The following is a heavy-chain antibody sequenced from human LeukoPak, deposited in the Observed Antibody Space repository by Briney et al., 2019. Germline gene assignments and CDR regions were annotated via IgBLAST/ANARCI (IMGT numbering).Heavy chain of an antibody. Sequence: GASVKVSCKASGYTSTSYGISWVRQAPGQGLEWMGWISAYNGNTNYAQKLQGRVTMTTDTSTSTAYMELRSLRSDDTAVYYCARVPLDCSSTSCYTGNYYYYYMDVWGKGTTVTVSS. V-gene: IGHV1-18*01. D-gene: IGHD2-2*02. CDR1: GYTSTSYG. J-gene: IGHJ6*03. CDR3: ARVPLDCSSTSCYTGNYYYYYMDV. CDR2: ISAYNGNT.